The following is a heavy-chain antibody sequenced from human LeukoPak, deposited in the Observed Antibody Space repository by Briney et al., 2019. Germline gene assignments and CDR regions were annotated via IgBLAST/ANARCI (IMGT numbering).Heavy chain of an antibody. CDR3: ARSSSSWSTRYYYGMDV. CDR2: IYPGDSDT. V-gene: IGHV5-51*01. D-gene: IGHD6-13*01. Sequence: GESLKISCKGSGYSFTSYWIGWVRQMPGKGLEWMGIIYPGDSDTRYSPSFQGQVTISADKSISTAYLQWSSLKASDTAMYYCARSSSSWSTRYYYGMDVWGQGTTVTVSS. CDR1: GYSFTSYW. J-gene: IGHJ6*02.